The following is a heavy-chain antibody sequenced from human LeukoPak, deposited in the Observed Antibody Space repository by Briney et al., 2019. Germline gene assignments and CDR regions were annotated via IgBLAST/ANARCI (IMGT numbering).Heavy chain of an antibody. CDR1: GYTFTSYG. D-gene: IGHD6-13*01. CDR3: ARAPSWNYDYYYMDV. J-gene: IGHJ6*03. CDR2: MNPNSGNT. Sequence: GASVKVSCKASGYTFTSYGISWVRQAPGQGLEWMGWMNPNSGNTGYAQKFQGRVTIIRNTSISTAYMELSSLRSEDTAVYYCARAPSWNYDYYYMDVWGKGTTVTVSS. V-gene: IGHV1-8*03.